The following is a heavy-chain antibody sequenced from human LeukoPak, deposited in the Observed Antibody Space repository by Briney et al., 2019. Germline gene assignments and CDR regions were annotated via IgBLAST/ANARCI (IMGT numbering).Heavy chain of an antibody. V-gene: IGHV3-23*01. CDR3: TRNSGWYGLS. Sequence: GGSLRLSCAASGFTFSSFEMDWVRQAPGKGLEWVSSIDYDGGSGHYADSVKGRFTISRDNSNNTLFLHLNSLRGEDTAVYYCTRNSGWYGLSWGQGTLVTVSS. D-gene: IGHD6-19*01. CDR1: GFTFSSFE. J-gene: IGHJ1*01. CDR2: IDYDGGSG.